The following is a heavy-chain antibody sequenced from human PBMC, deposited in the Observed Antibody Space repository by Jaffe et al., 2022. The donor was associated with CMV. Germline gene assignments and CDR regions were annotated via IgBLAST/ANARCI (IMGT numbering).Heavy chain of an antibody. J-gene: IGHJ4*02. D-gene: IGHD3-22*01. CDR2: ISSSGSTI. CDR1: GFTFSSYE. CDR3: ARVPPNYYDSSGYFDY. V-gene: IGHV3-48*03. Sequence: EVQLVESGGGLVQPGGSLRLSCAASGFTFSSYEMNWVRQAPGKGLEWVSYISSSGSTIYYADSVKGRFTISRDNAKNSLYLQMNSLRAEDTAVYYCARVPPNYYDSSGYFDYWGQGTLVTVSS.